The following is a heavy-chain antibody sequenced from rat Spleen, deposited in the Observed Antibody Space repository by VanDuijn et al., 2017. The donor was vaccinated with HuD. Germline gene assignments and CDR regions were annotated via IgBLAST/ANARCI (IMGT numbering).Heavy chain of an antibody. CDR1: GFSLTSYH. Sequence: QVQLKESGPGLVQPSQTLSLTCTVSGFSLTSYHVSWVRQPPGRGLEWLGIIWTGGTTAYNSLLKSRLSITRDTSKSQVFLKMNSLQSEDTATYSCARDFGPFGITYWGQGVMVTVSS. D-gene: IGHD4-3*01. J-gene: IGHJ2*01. V-gene: IGHV2-43*01. CDR3: ARDFGPFGITY. CDR2: IWTGGTT.